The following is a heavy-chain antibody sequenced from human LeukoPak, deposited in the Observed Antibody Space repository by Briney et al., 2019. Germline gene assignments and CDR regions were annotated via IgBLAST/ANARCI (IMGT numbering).Heavy chain of an antibody. CDR2: ISYDGSNK. D-gene: IGHD6-25*01. CDR1: GFTFSSYG. CDR3: AKDPGQRLRPSDY. J-gene: IGHJ4*02. V-gene: IGHV3-30*18. Sequence: GRSLRLSCAASGFTFSSYGMHWVRQAPGKGLEWVAVISYDGSNKYYADSVKGRFTISRDNSKNTLYLQMNSLRAEDTAVYYCAKDPGQRLRPSDYWGQGTLVTVSS.